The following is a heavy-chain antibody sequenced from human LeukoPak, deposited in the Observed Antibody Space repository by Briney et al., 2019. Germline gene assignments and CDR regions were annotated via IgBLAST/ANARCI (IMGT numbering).Heavy chain of an antibody. V-gene: IGHV5-51*01. J-gene: IGHJ6*03. CDR3: ARRGAAGKYYYYYIDV. CDR1: GSSYTSYW. CDR2: IYPDDSNT. D-gene: IGHD6-13*01. Sequence: GESLQISCKSSGSSYTSYWIGWVRRMPGQGLEWMEIIYPDDSNTIYGPSFQGQGTISADKSINTAYLEWSSLKASDTAIYYCARRGAAGKYYYYYIDVWGKGTTVTVSS.